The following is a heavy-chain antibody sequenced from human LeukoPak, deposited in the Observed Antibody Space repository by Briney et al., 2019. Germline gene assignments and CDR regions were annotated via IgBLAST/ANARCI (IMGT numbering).Heavy chain of an antibody. CDR1: DDSISDYY. CDR2: FYNSGRS. D-gene: IGHD3-16*01. CDR3: TRGAGWLIDY. Sequence: SETLSLTCTVSDDSISDYYRGWIRQPPGKGLEWIGYFYNSGRSTYNPSLKSRVTTSADTSKNHFSLKLNSVTTADTAVYYCTRGAGWLIDYWGQGILVTVSS. J-gene: IGHJ4*02. V-gene: IGHV4-59*01.